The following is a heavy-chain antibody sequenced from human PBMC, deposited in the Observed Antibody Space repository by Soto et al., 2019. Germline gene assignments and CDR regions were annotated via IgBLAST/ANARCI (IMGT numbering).Heavy chain of an antibody. D-gene: IGHD6-13*01. Sequence: SETLSLTCAVYGGSFSGYYWSWIRQPPGKGLEWIGEINHSGSTNYNPSLKSRVTMSVDTSKYQFSLKLSSVTAADTVVYYCANRLPGIAAAGIWDYWGQGTLVTVSS. CDR1: GGSFSGYY. V-gene: IGHV4-34*01. CDR3: ANRLPGIAAAGIWDY. J-gene: IGHJ4*02. CDR2: INHSGST.